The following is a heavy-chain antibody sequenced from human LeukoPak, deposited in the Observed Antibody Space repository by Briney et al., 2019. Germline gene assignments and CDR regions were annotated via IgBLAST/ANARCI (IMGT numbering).Heavy chain of an antibody. CDR2: ISGSGGST. CDR3: AKDRLAIAVAVYFDY. D-gene: IGHD6-19*01. CDR1: GFTFSSYA. Sequence: GGSLRLSCAASGFTFSSYAMSWVRQAPGKGLEWVSAISGSGGSTYYADSVKGRFTISRDNSKNTLYVQMKRPSAEHTAVYYCAKDRLAIAVAVYFDYWGQGTLVTVSS. J-gene: IGHJ4*02. V-gene: IGHV3-23*01.